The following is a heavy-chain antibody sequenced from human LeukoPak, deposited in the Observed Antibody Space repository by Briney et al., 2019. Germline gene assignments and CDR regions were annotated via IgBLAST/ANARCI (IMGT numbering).Heavy chain of an antibody. D-gene: IGHD5-12*01. CDR2: INQDGSEK. V-gene: IGHV3-7*04. Sequence: PGGSLGLSCAASGFTFSSYWMSWVPQAPGKGLEWVANINQDGSEKYYVDSVKGRFTISRDNAKNSLYLQMNSLRAEDTAVYYCARGETGYSGYGGYYFDYWGQGTLVTGSS. CDR3: ARGETGYSGYGGYYFDY. J-gene: IGHJ4*02. CDR1: GFTFSSYW.